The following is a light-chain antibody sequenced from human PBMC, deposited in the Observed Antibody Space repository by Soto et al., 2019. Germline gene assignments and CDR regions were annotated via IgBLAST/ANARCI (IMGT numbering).Light chain of an antibody. Sequence: AIRMTQSPSSLSASTGDRVTITCLASQCISSDLAWYQQKPGKAPKLLIYAASTLQSGVPSRFSGSGSGTDFTLTISCLQSEDFATSYCQQYYSYDITFGPGTKVDIK. CDR3: QQYYSYDIT. CDR2: AAS. CDR1: QCISSD. V-gene: IGKV1-8*01. J-gene: IGKJ3*01.